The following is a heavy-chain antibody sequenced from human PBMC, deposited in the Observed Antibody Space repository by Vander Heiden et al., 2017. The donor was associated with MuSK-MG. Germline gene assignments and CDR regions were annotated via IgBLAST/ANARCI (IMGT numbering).Heavy chain of an antibody. J-gene: IGHJ4*02. D-gene: IGHD2-15*01. CDR1: GYGVTSYW. V-gene: IGHV5-51*03. Sequence: EVQLVQSGAEVKKPGESLKISCKGSGYGVTSYWIGWVRQMPGKGLEWMWIIYPSGCDTTYSPAFQGQVTISADKSIRPAYLQWSSSKASDTAMYYCARRGGGSGGFDYWGQGTLVTVSS. CDR2: IYPSGCDT. CDR3: ARRGGGSGGFDY.